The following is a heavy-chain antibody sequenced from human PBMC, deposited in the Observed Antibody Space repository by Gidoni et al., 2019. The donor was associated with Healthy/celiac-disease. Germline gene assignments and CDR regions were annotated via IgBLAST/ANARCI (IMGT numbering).Heavy chain of an antibody. CDR2: MSSSSSYI. D-gene: IGHD6-13*01. Sequence: EVQLVESGGGLVKPGGSLRLSCAASGFPFISYSMNWVRQAPGKGLEWVSSMSSSSSYIYYADSVKGLFTISRDNAKNSLYLQMNSLRAEDTAVYYCARDSNRGAAAGTRDYWGQGTLVTVSS. J-gene: IGHJ4*02. CDR3: ARDSNRGAAAGTRDY. CDR1: GFPFISYS. V-gene: IGHV3-21*01.